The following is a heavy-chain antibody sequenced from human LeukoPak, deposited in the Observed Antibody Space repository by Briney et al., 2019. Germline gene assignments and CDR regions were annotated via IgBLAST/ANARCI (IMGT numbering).Heavy chain of an antibody. J-gene: IGHJ1*01. D-gene: IGHD6-19*01. CDR3: ARILSSSWYEYFHH. CDR1: GGTFSNYA. V-gene: IGHV1-69*13. Sequence: GASVKVSCKASGGTFSNYAISCVRQAPGQGLECMGAIIPIFGTANYAQKLQGRVTITADESTSTAYMELSSLRSEDTAVYYCARILSSSWYEYFHHWGQGTLVTVSS. CDR2: IIPIFGTA.